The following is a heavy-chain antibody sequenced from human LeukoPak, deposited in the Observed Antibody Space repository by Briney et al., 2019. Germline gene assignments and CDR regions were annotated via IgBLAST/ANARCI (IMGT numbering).Heavy chain of an antibody. CDR1: GFPFSSYW. CDR3: VVTAAPLHAFDI. CDR2: INSDGSST. Sequence: GGPLSLSCVVSGFPFSSYWRPWVRQAPGKGLVWVSRINSDGSSTSYADSVKGRFTISRDIAKNTLYLQMNSLRAEDTAVYYCVVTAAPLHAFDIWGQGTMVTVSS. J-gene: IGHJ3*02. D-gene: IGHD2-2*01. V-gene: IGHV3-74*01.